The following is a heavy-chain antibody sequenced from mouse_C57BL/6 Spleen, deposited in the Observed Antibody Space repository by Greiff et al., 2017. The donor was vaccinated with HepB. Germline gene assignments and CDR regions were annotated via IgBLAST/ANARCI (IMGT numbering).Heavy chain of an antibody. CDR1: GYTFTSYW. CDR2: IDPSDSYT. V-gene: IGHV1-50*01. D-gene: IGHD3-1*01. Sequence: QVQLQQPGAELVKPGASVKLSCKASGYTFTSYWMQWVKQRPGQGLEWIGEIDPSDSYTNYNQKFKGKATLTVDTSSSTAYMQLSSLTSEDSAVYYCARSERGLYFGYWGQGTTLTVSS. J-gene: IGHJ2*01. CDR3: ARSERGLYFGY.